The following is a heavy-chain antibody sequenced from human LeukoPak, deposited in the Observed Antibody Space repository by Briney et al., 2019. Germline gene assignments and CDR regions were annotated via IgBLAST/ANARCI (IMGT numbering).Heavy chain of an antibody. CDR2: ISGSGGST. CDR1: GFTFSSYA. Sequence: GGSLRLSCAASGFTFSSYAMSWVRQAPGKGLEWVSAISGSGGSTYYADSVKGRFTISRDNSKNTLYLQMNSLRAEDTAVYYCAKIGDGYYDILTGYYRGGIDYWGQGTLVTVSS. V-gene: IGHV3-23*01. J-gene: IGHJ4*02. D-gene: IGHD3-9*01. CDR3: AKIGDGYYDILTGYYRGGIDY.